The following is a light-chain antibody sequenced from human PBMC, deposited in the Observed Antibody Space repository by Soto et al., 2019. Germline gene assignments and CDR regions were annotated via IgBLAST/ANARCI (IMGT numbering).Light chain of an antibody. CDR3: SMFTIRMIYV. Sequence: QSVLTQPASVSGSPGASIPISCTETSSDVDGYNSVSWYQHHPGKAPKLILYYVGARPSGVSYRFSGSMSRNTASLTISGFKAGAEAYYFWSMFTIRMIYVFGSETKVTVL. CDR2: YVG. V-gene: IGLV2-14*03. CDR1: SSDVDGYNS. J-gene: IGLJ1*01.